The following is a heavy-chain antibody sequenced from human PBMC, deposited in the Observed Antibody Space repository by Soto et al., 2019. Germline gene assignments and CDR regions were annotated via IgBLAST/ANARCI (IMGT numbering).Heavy chain of an antibody. CDR3: ARNSGSYPNWFDP. D-gene: IGHD1-26*01. CDR2: INAGTNNI. V-gene: IGHV1-3*01. Sequence: QVQLVQSGAEVKNPGASVKVSCKASGYTFSYYAIHWMRQAPGQRLEWMGWINAGTNNIKYSQRFEGRVTFTSDTSASTADMELSSLTSGDTAVYYCARNSGSYPNWFDPGGQGTLVTVSS. CDR1: GYTFSYYA. J-gene: IGHJ5*02.